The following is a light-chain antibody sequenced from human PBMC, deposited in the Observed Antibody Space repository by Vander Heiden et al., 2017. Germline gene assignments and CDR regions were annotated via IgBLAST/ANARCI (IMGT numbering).Light chain of an antibody. CDR3: AAWDDSLSAYVV. CDR1: SSNLGSNY. CDR2: RNN. J-gene: IGLJ2*01. Sequence: QSALTQPPSASGTPGQRVTISCSGSSSNLGSNYVYWYQQLPGTAPKLLIYRNNQRPSGVPDRFSGSKSGTSASLAISGLRSEDEADYYCAAWDDSLSAYVVFGGGTKLTVL. V-gene: IGLV1-47*01.